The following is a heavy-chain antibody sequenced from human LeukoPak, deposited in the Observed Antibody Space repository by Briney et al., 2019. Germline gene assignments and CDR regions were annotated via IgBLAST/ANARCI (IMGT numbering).Heavy chain of an antibody. CDR3: VRAMDV. V-gene: IGHV3-7*03. Sequence: PGGSLRLSCAASGFTFSTYWMTWVRQAPGKGLEWVANIKQDKSEKYYVDSVKGRFTISRDNAKSSLFLQMNSLRVEDTAVYYCVRAMDVWGQGTTVTVSS. J-gene: IGHJ6*02. CDR1: GFTFSTYW. CDR2: IKQDKSEK.